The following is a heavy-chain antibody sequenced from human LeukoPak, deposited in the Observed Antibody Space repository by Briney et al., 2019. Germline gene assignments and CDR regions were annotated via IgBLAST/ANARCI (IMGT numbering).Heavy chain of an antibody. J-gene: IGHJ6*02. CDR2: ISSSSTTI. CDR3: AREREVRGYYYYAMDV. CDR1: GFTLGSFS. V-gene: IGHV3-48*02. D-gene: IGHD1-26*01. Sequence: GGSLRLSCVASGFTLGSFSMNWVRQAPGKGLEWLSYISSSSTTIYYADSVKGRLTISRDNAKNSLYLQMNSLRDKDTAVYCCAREREVRGYYYYAMDVWGQGTTVTVSS.